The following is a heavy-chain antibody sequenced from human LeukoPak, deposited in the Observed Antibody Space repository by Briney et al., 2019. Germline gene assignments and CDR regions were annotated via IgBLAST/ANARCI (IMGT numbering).Heavy chain of an antibody. V-gene: IGHV3-21*01. CDR1: GFTFSSYW. CDR2: ISSSSSYI. Sequence: AGGSLRLSCAASGFTFSSYWMSWVRQAPGKGLEWVSSISSSSSYIYYADSVKGRFTISRDNAKNSLYLQMNSLRAEDTAVYYCARELLWFGESHGAFDIWGQGTMVTVSS. D-gene: IGHD3-10*01. J-gene: IGHJ3*02. CDR3: ARELLWFGESHGAFDI.